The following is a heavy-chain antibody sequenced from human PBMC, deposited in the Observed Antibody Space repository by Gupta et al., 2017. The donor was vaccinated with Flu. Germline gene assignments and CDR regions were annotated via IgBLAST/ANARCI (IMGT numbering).Heavy chain of an antibody. CDR3: VRGWGSGWVDY. Sequence: GWVRQPPGKGLEWIGYIYNSGTAKYNPSLQSRVTISIDTSKNQFSLDLTSVTAADTAVDYCVRGWGSGWVDYWGQGTLVPVSS. J-gene: IGHJ4*02. V-gene: IGHV4-59*01. CDR2: IYNSGTA. D-gene: IGHD6-19*01.